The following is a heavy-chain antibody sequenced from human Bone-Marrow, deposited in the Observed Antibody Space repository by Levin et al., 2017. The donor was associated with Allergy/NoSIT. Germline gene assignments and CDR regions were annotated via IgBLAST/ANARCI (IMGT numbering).Heavy chain of an antibody. Sequence: GGSLRLSCAASGFSFTSYTMHWVRQAPGKGLEWVSSIRSAGTYIHYADSVKGRFTISRDNANNSVSLEMSSLRAEDTALYYCARGGGSQKGGLDVWGQGTTVTVSS. V-gene: IGHV3-21*01. CDR1: GFSFTSYT. J-gene: IGHJ6*02. CDR3: ARGGGSQKGGLDV. D-gene: IGHD3-10*01. CDR2: IRSAGTYI.